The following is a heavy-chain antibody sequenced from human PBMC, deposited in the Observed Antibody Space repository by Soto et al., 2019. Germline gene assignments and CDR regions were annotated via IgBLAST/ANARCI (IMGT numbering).Heavy chain of an antibody. D-gene: IGHD5-18*01. J-gene: IGHJ3*02. V-gene: IGHV1-69*08. CDR1: GDTFSTNI. CDR2: IIPILGRP. CDR3: ARDEGWKHPPGDSDGFDI. Sequence: SVKVSCKASGDTFSTNIINWVRRAPGQGLEWMGRIIPILGRPDYGQNFQDRVTIIADRSTSTVYMELSSLRYEDTAVYYCARDEGWKHPPGDSDGFDIWGQGTMVTVSS.